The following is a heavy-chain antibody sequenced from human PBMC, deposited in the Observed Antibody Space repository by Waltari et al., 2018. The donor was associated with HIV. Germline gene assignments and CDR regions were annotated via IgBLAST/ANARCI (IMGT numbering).Heavy chain of an antibody. CDR3: ARVPDCSSTSCYKGGGYYGMDV. CDR1: GYTFTGYY. J-gene: IGHJ6*02. Sequence: QVQLVQSGAEVKKPGASVKVSCKASGYTFTGYYIHWVRQAPGQGLEWMGWINPNSGGTNYAQKFQGRVTMTRDTSISTAYMELSRLRSDDTAVYYCARVPDCSSTSCYKGGGYYGMDVWGQGTTVTVSS. CDR2: INPNSGGT. D-gene: IGHD2-2*02. V-gene: IGHV1-2*02.